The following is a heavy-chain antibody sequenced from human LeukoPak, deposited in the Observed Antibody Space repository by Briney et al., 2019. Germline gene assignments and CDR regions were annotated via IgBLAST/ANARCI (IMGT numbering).Heavy chain of an antibody. CDR3: ARENSGSYYGYGMDV. D-gene: IGHD1-26*01. Sequence: SETLSLTCTVSGGSISSGGYYWSWIRQHPGKGLEWIGYIYYSGSTYYNPSLKSRVTTSVDTSKNQFSLKLSSVTAADTAVYYCARENSGSYYGYGMDVWGQGTTVTVSS. J-gene: IGHJ6*02. CDR1: GGSISSGGYY. CDR2: IYYSGST. V-gene: IGHV4-31*03.